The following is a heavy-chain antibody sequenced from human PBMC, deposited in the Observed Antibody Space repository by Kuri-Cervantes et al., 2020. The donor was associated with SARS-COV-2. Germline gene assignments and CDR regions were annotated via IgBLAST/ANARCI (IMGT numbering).Heavy chain of an antibody. J-gene: IGHJ6*02. CDR2: IYYSGST. D-gene: IGHD2-2*01. Sequence: SETLSLTCTVSGGSISSGDYYWSWIRQPPGKGLEWIGYIYYSGSTYYNPSLKSRVTISVDTSKNQFSLKLSSETATDTAVYYCARGWGGYCSSTSCYYYYYGMDVWGQGTTVTVSS. CDR1: GGSISSGDYY. CDR3: ARGWGGYCSSTSCYYYYYGMDV. V-gene: IGHV4-30-4*01.